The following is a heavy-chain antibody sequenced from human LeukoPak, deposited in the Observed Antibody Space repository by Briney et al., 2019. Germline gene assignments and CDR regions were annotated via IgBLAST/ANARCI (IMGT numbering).Heavy chain of an antibody. Sequence: SVKVSCKASGGTFSSYAISWVRQAPGQGLEWMGGIIPILGTANYAQKFQGRVTITADESTSTAYMELSSLRSEDTAVYYCARVPSPPYYYYGMDVWGQGTTVTVSS. CDR2: IIPILGTA. CDR3: ARVPSPPYYYYGMDV. J-gene: IGHJ6*02. CDR1: GGTFSSYA. V-gene: IGHV1-69*13.